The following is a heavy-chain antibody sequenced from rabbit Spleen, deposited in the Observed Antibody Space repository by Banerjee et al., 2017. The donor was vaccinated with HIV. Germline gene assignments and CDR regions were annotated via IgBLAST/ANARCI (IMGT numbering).Heavy chain of an antibody. CDR2: INAGSSGST. J-gene: IGHJ6*01. D-gene: IGHD8-1*01. Sequence: QEQLVESGGGLVQPEGSLTLTCTASGFDLTIYYYMCWVRQAPGKGLELIACINAGSSGSTYYASWAKGRFTISKTSSTTLTLQMTSLTVADTATYFCARDSGSSFSSYGMDLWGQGTLVTVS. CDR3: ARDSGSSFSSYGMDL. CDR1: GFDLTIYYY. V-gene: IGHV1S45*01.